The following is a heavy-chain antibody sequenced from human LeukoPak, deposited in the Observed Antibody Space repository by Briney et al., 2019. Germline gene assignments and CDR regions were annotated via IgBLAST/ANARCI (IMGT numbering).Heavy chain of an antibody. CDR3: ARDVYDAYYYMDA. CDR2: ISSSSSYI. V-gene: IGHV3-21*01. CDR1: GFTFSSYS. J-gene: IGHJ6*03. Sequence: GGSLRLSCAASGFTFSSYSMNWVRQAPGKGLEWVSSISSSSSYIYYADSVKGRFTISRDNAKNSLYLQMNSLRAEDTAVYYCARDVYDAYYYMDAWGKGTTVTVSS. D-gene: IGHD5/OR15-5a*01.